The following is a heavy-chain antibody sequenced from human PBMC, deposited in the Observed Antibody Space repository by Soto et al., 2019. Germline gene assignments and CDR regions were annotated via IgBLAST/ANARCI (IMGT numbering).Heavy chain of an antibody. CDR2: IIPILGIA. CDR1: GGTFSSYT. V-gene: IGHV1-69*02. J-gene: IGHJ4*02. Sequence: QVQLVQSGAEVKKPGSSVKVSCKASGGTFSSYTISWVRQAPGQGLEWMGRIIPILGIANYAQKFQGRVTITADKSTSTAYMELSSLRSEDTAVYYCARSIVATSSPDYWGQGTLVTVSS. D-gene: IGHD5-12*01. CDR3: ARSIVATSSPDY.